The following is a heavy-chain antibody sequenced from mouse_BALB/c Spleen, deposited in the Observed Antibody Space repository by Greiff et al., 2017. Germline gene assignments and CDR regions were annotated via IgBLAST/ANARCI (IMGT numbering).Heavy chain of an antibody. CDR1: GFTFSSYG. V-gene: IGHV5-6-3*01. CDR3: AREDYYASWFAY. Sequence: EVKLVESGGGLVQPGGSLKLSCAASGFTFSSYGMSWVRQTPDKRLELVATINSNGGSTYYPDSVKGRFTISRDNAKNTLYLQMSSLKSEDTAMYYCAREDYYASWFAYWGQGTLVTVSA. D-gene: IGHD1-1*01. J-gene: IGHJ3*01. CDR2: INSNGGST.